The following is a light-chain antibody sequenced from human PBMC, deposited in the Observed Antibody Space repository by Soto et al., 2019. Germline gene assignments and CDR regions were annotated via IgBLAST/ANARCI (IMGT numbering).Light chain of an antibody. J-gene: IGKJ1*01. CDR2: DAS. CDR3: QQYTNYPPT. CDR1: QSISSW. V-gene: IGKV1-5*01. Sequence: IQVTQSRSTLCRAGGERGTLCCRASQSISSWLAWYQQKPGKAPKLLIYDASSLESGVPSRFSGSGSGTEFTLTISSLQPDDFATYYCQQYTNYPPTFGQGTKVDIK.